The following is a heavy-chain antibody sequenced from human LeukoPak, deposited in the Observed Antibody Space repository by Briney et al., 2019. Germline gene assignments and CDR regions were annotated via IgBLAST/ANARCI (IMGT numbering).Heavy chain of an antibody. CDR1: GFTFSSYS. D-gene: IGHD3-10*01. V-gene: IGHV3-21*01. J-gene: IGHJ4*02. CDR2: ISSSSSYI. CDR3: ARDPYYGSGTPFDY. Sequence: KSGGSLRLSCAASGFTFSSYSMNWVRQAPGKGLEWVSSISSSSSYIYYADSVKGRFTISRDNAKNSLYLQMNSLRAEVTAVYYCARDPYYGSGTPFDYWGQGTLVTVSS.